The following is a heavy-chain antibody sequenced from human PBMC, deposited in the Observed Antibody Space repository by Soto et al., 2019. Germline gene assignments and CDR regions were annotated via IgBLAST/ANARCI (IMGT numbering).Heavy chain of an antibody. J-gene: IGHJ6*02. V-gene: IGHV3-33*01. Sequence: GGSLRLSCAASGFTFSSYGMHWVRQAPGKGLEWVAVIWYDGSNKYYADSVKGRFTISRDNSKNTLYLQMNSLRAEDTAVYYCARDRGYNWKRSYYGMDVWGQGTTVTVSS. CDR3: ARDRGYNWKRSYYGMDV. CDR1: GFTFSSYG. CDR2: IWYDGSNK. D-gene: IGHD1-1*01.